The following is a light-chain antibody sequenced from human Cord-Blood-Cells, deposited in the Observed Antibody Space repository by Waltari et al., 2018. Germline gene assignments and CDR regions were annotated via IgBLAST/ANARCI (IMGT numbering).Light chain of an antibody. CDR3: AAWDDRLNGPV. CDR1: SSNIGSNT. CDR2: SNN. V-gene: IGLV1-44*01. Sequence: QSVLTQPPSASGTPGQRVTIPCSGSSSNIGSNTVNCYQQLPGTAPKLLIYSNNQRPSGVPDRFSGSKSGTSASLAMSGLQSEDEADYYCAAWDDRLNGPVFGGGTKLTVL. J-gene: IGLJ3*02.